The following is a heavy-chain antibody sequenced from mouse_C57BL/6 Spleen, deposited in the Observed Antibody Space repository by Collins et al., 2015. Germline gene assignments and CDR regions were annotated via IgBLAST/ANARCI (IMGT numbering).Heavy chain of an antibody. CDR2: ISSGSSTI. J-gene: IGHJ4*01. Sequence: EVQLVESGGGLVKPGGSLKLSCAASGFTFSDYGMHWVRQAPKKGLEWVAYISSGSSTIYYADTVKGRFTISRDNAKNTLFLQMTSLRSEDTAMYYCAREDYYGSSLYYYAMDYWGQGTSVTVSS. CDR1: GFTFSDYG. D-gene: IGHD1-1*01. CDR3: AREDYYGSSLYYYAMDY. V-gene: IGHV5-17*01.